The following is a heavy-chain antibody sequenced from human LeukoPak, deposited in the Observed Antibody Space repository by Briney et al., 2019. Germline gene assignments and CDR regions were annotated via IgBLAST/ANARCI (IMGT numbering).Heavy chain of an antibody. Sequence: ASVRVSCKPPGYTFTVDYMHSVRQAPGQGLEWMGWINSKSGGTNYAQKFQGRVTMTRDTSISAAYMELRRLRSDDTAVYYYTRSMAPFGSLYCQHWGQGTLVTVSS. CDR3: TRSMAPFGSLYCQH. D-gene: IGHD2-15*01. CDR1: GYTFTVDY. J-gene: IGHJ1*01. CDR2: INSKSGGT. V-gene: IGHV1-2*02.